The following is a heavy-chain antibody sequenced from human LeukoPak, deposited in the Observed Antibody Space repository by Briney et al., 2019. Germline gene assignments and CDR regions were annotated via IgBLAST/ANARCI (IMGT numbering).Heavy chain of an antibody. CDR2: FSGSGGST. J-gene: IGHJ4*02. CDR1: GFTFSSYA. CDR3: AKDRRYSYGYDY. D-gene: IGHD5-18*01. V-gene: IGHV3-23*01. Sequence: GGSLRLSCAASGFTFSSYAMSWVRQAPGKGLECISGFSGSGGSTYYADSVKGRFTISRDNSKNTLYLQMNSLRAEDTAVYYCAKDRRYSYGYDYWGQGTLVTVSS.